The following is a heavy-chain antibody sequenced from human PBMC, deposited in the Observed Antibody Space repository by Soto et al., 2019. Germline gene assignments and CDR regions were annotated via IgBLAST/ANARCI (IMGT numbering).Heavy chain of an antibody. V-gene: IGHV4-34*01. Sequence: QVQLQQWGAGLLKPSETLSLTCAVYGGSFSGYYWSWIRQPPGKGLEWIGEINHSGSTNYNPSLKSRVTISVDTSKNQFSLKLSSVTAAVTAVYYCARDIYYYGSGSFLVSWGQGTLVTVSS. CDR3: ARDIYYYGSGSFLVS. J-gene: IGHJ4*02. CDR2: INHSGST. CDR1: GGSFSGYY. D-gene: IGHD3-10*01.